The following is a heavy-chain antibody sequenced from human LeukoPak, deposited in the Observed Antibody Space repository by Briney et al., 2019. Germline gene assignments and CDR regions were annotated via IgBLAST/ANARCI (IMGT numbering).Heavy chain of an antibody. CDR3: ARHGSGWSFDY. Sequence: SATLSLTLTVSAGSISTYYRSSIRQTPGKGLEWIGYIYSSGSPNYNPSIKSRLNISIDTSRNQFSLQLSSVTAADTAVYYCARHGSGWSFDYWGQGTLVTVS. CDR1: AGSISTYY. D-gene: IGHD6-19*01. J-gene: IGHJ4*02. CDR2: IYSSGSP. V-gene: IGHV4-59*08.